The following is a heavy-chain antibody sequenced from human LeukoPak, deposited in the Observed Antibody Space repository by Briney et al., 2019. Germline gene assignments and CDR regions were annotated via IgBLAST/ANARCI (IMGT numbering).Heavy chain of an antibody. Sequence: AGSLRLTCAASGFTFSSYWMHWVRQAPGKGLVWVSRINSDGSSTSYADSVKGRFTISRDNAKDTLYLQMNSLRAEDTAVYYCARDDEYGGKFDYWGQGTLVTVSS. V-gene: IGHV3-74*01. D-gene: IGHD4-23*01. J-gene: IGHJ4*02. CDR1: GFTFSSYW. CDR2: INSDGSST. CDR3: ARDDEYGGKFDY.